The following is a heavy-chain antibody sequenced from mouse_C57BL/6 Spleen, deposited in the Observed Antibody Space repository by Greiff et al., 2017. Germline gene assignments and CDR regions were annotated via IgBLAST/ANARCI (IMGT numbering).Heavy chain of an antibody. Sequence: QVQLKESGAELVRPGASVTLSCKASGYTFTDYEMHWVKQTPLHGLVWIGAIDPETGGTAYNQKFKGKSILTADKSSTTAYMELRSLTSEDSAVYYCTHFAWAGAMDYWGQGTSVTVSS. CDR3: THFAWAGAMDY. CDR1: GYTFTDYE. J-gene: IGHJ4*01. V-gene: IGHV1-15*01. CDR2: IDPETGGT.